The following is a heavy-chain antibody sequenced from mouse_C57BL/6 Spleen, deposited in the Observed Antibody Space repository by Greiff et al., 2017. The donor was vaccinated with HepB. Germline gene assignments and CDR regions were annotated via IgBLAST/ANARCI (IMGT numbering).Heavy chain of an antibody. D-gene: IGHD2-4*01. J-gene: IGHJ4*01. CDR2: IYPGDGDT. CDR3: ARPYDDDVAMDY. V-gene: IGHV1-82*01. Sequence: VQLQQSGPELVKPGASVKISCKASGYAFSSSWMNWVKQRPGKGLEWIGRIYPGDGDTNYNGKFKGKGTLTADKSSSTAYMQLSSLTSEDSAVYFCARPYDDDVAMDYWGQGTSVTVSA. CDR1: GYAFSSSW.